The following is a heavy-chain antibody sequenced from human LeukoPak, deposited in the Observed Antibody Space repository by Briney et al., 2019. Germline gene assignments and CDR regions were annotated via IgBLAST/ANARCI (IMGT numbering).Heavy chain of an antibody. J-gene: IGHJ4*02. CDR2: INHSGST. V-gene: IGHV4-34*01. CDR3: ARGGITTVTTYFDY. CDR1: GGSFSGYY. D-gene: IGHD4-17*01. Sequence: SETLSLTCAVYGGSFSGYYWSWIRQPPGKGLEWLGEINHSGSTNYNPSLKSRVTISVDTSKNQFSLKLSSVTAADTAVYYCARGGITTVTTYFDYWGQGTLVTVSS.